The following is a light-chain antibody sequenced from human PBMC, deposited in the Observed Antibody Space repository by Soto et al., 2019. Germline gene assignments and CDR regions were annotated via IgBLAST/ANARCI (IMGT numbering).Light chain of an antibody. J-gene: IGKJ1*01. V-gene: IGKV3-20*01. CDR3: QQYGSFWT. CDR1: QSVSSSY. Sequence: EIVLTQSPGTLSLSPGERATLSCRASQSVSSSYLAWYQQKPGQAPRLLIYGASSRATGITDRFSGSGSGTDFTLTISRLEPEDFAVYYCQQYGSFWTFGQGTKVAIK. CDR2: GAS.